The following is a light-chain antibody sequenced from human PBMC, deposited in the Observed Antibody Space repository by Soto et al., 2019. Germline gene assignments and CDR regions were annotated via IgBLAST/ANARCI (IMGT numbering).Light chain of an antibody. Sequence: QSALTQPPSASGSPGQSVTISCTGPSSDFGDYNFVFWYQQHPGKAPQVLIYEDTKRPSGVSNRFSGSTSGSTASLTISGLQAEDEADYYCCSYVGASTYVFGTGTKVTVL. J-gene: IGLJ1*01. CDR1: SSDFGDYNF. CDR2: EDT. V-gene: IGLV2-23*01. CDR3: CSYVGASTYV.